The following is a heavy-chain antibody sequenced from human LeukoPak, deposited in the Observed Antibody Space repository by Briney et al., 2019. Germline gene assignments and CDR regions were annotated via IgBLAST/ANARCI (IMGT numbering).Heavy chain of an antibody. CDR3: ARGLAPAVAGMGY. V-gene: IGHV4-34*01. CDR2: INHSGST. J-gene: IGHJ4*02. Sequence: PGGSLRLSCAASGFTFSSNWMSWVRQAPGKGLEWIGEINHSGSTNYNPSLKSRVTISVDTSKNQFSLKLSSVTAADTAVYYCARGLAPAVAGMGYWGQGTLVTVSS. D-gene: IGHD6-19*01. CDR1: GFTFSSNW.